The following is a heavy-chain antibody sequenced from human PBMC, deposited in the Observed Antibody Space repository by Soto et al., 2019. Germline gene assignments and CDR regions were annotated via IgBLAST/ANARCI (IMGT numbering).Heavy chain of an antibody. D-gene: IGHD2-15*01. CDR3: AITSLADACCEY. CDR2: ISYDGGET. J-gene: IGHJ4*02. CDR1: GFIFSNNH. V-gene: IGHV3-30*03. Sequence: GGSLRLSCAGSGFIFSNNHMHWVRQAPGKGLEWVAFISYDGGETFYADSVKGRFNISRDNSKSTLFLHMNSLKKEDTAVYYCAITSLADACCEYWGKGNMVSVSS.